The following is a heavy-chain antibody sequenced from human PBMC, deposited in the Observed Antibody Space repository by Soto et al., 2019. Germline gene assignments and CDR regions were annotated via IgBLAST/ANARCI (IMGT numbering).Heavy chain of an antibody. V-gene: IGHV3-21*06. J-gene: IGHJ6*02. CDR2: ISSGGEYI. CDR3: ATDGAVGAGMGV. D-gene: IGHD6-13*01. CDR1: GLIFSNYG. Sequence: EVQLVESGGGLVKPGGSLRLSCTASGLIFSNYGMNWVRQAAGKRPEWVSSISSGGEYIDYADSVKGRLTISRDNANNILYLQLTSLGVEDTAVYYCATDGAVGAGMGVWGQGTTVTVSS.